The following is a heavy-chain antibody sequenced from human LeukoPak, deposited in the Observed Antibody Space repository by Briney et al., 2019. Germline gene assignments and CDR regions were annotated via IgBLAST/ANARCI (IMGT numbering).Heavy chain of an antibody. CDR1: GYSISRGYS. Sequence: SETLSLTCTVSGYSISRGYSWGWIRQPPGKGLEWIGNIYHSGSTNYSPSLKSRVTISVDTSKNQFSLKLSSVTAADTAVYYCARTRSLDCSGGSCYYYYMDVWGKGTTVTVSS. V-gene: IGHV4-38-2*02. CDR3: ARTRSLDCSGGSCYYYYMDV. CDR2: IYHSGST. D-gene: IGHD2-15*01. J-gene: IGHJ6*03.